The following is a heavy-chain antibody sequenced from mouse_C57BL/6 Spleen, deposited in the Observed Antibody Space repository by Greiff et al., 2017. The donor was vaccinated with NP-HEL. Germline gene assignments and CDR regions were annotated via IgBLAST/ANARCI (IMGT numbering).Heavy chain of an antibody. CDR1: GFNIKDDY. D-gene: IGHD2-3*01. CDR3: TTPGGYSAWFAY. J-gene: IGHJ3*01. Sequence: EVQRVESGAELVRPGASVKLSCTASGFNIKDDYMHWVKQRPEQGLEWIGWIDPENGDTEYASKFQGKATITADTSSNTAYLQLSSLTSEDTAVYYCTTPGGYSAWFAYWGQGTLVTVSA. CDR2: IDPENGDT. V-gene: IGHV14-4*01.